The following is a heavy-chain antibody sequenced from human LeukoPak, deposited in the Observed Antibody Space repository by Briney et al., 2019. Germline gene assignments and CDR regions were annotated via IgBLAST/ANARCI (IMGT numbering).Heavy chain of an antibody. V-gene: IGHV3-23*01. J-gene: IGHJ4*02. CDR2: ISGSGGST. CDR1: GFTFSSYA. Sequence: GRSLRLSCAASGFTFSSYAMSWVRQAPGKGLEWVSAISGSGGSTYYADSVKGRFTISRDNSKNTLYLQMNSLRAEDTAVYYCAKDTSYYDSRYMDYWGQGTLVTVSS. CDR3: AKDTSYYDSRYMDY. D-gene: IGHD3-22*01.